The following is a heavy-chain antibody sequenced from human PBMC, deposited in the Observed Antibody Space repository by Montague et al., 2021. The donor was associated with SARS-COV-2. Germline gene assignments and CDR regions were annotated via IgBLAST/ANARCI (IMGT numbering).Heavy chain of an antibody. Sequence: SETLSLTCTVSGDSVGSSGWGWIRQSQGKGLEWIGYFYSVGSTDSNPSLTSRATISRDTSTNKFSLTVRSVTAADTAVYYCAGETMTSDALDIWGQGTMVTVSA. D-gene: IGHD1-14*01. J-gene: IGHJ3*02. V-gene: IGHV4-59*02. CDR3: AGETMTSDALDI. CDR2: FYSVGST. CDR1: GDSVGSSG.